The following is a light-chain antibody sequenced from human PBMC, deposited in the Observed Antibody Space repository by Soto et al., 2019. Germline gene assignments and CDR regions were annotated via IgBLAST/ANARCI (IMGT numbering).Light chain of an antibody. CDR2: SAT. CDR3: QQTYTIPWT. J-gene: IGKJ1*01. CDR1: QSFSNY. Sequence: DIQMTQSPSSVSASVGDRVTITCRTSQSFSNYLAWYQHRPGKAPKLLIYSATVLQSGVPSRFSGSGSGTDFTLTISRLQPEDYATYYCQQTYTIPWTFGQGTRVEIK. V-gene: IGKV1-39*01.